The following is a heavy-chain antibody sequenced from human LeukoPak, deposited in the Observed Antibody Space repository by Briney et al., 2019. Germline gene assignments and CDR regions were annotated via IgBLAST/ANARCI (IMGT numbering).Heavy chain of an antibody. CDR3: ARDITDDSSAYPDY. V-gene: IGHV3-33*01. Sequence: GRSLRLSCAASGFTFSSHGMHWVRQAPGKGLEWVALIWYDGSDKYYEGSVKGRFTISRDNSKNTLYLQMNSLRTEDTAVYYCARDITDDSSAYPDYWGQGTLVTVSS. D-gene: IGHD3-22*01. CDR1: GFTFSSHG. J-gene: IGHJ4*02. CDR2: IWYDGSDK.